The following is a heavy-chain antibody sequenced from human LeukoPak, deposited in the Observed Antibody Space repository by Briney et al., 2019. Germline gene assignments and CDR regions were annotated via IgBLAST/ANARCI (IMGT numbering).Heavy chain of an antibody. CDR2: IQNDGSDK. CDR1: GINFRTSG. Sequence: PGGSLRLSCAASGINFRTSGMHWVRQAPGKGLEWVTFIQNDGSDKYYAASVKGRFTISRDNSKNTVYLHMNSLRADDTALYYCARCYYYGSGSYYTAPHYYMDVWGKGTTVTVSS. CDR3: ARCYYYGSGSYYTAPHYYMDV. D-gene: IGHD3-10*01. J-gene: IGHJ6*03. V-gene: IGHV3-30*02.